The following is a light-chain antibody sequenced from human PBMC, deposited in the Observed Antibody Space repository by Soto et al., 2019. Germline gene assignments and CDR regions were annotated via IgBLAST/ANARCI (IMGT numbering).Light chain of an antibody. CDR1: QSVSSN. V-gene: IGKV3-15*01. Sequence: EIVMTQYPVTLSVSPGERATLSCRAGQSVSSNLAWYQQRPGQAPRLLIYCASTRATGVPARFTGSGSGTEFTLTISSLQFDDSAVYYCQQYNNWWTFGQGTKVEIK. CDR3: QQYNNWWT. CDR2: CAS. J-gene: IGKJ1*01.